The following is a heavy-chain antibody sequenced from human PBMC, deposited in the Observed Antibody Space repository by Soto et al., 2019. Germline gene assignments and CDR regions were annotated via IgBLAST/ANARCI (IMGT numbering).Heavy chain of an antibody. D-gene: IGHD3-22*01. CDR1: GYTFTTFW. J-gene: IGHJ5*02. V-gene: IGHV5-10-1*01. CDR3: AREVSYYDTRGFDP. CDR2: IDPGDTYA. Sequence: GESLKISCTGFGYTFTTFWISWVRQMPGKGLEWMGRIDPGDTYATYSPAFQGHVTISADKATSTAYLQWSSLKASDTALFYCAREVSYYDTRGFDPWGQGTLVTVSS.